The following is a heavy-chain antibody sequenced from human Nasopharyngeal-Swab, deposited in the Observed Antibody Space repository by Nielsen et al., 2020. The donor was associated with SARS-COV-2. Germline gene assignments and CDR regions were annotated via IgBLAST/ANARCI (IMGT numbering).Heavy chain of an antibody. CDR1: GFTFSSYE. CDR2: ISSSGSTI. Sequence: SLKISCAASGFTFSSYEMNWVRQAPGKGLEWVSYISSSGSTIYYADSVKGRFTISRDSAKNSLYLQMNNLRAEDTAVYYCARGYCSSGSCYAKHYGMDVWGQGTTVTVSS. D-gene: IGHD2-15*01. J-gene: IGHJ6*02. CDR3: ARGYCSSGSCYAKHYGMDV. V-gene: IGHV3-48*03.